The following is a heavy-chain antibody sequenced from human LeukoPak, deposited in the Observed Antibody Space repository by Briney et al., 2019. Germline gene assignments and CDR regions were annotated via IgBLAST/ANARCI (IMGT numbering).Heavy chain of an antibody. J-gene: IGHJ4*02. CDR1: GFTFSSYG. D-gene: IGHD5-18*01. CDR2: ISYDGSNK. Sequence: PGGSLRLSCAASGFTFSSYGMHWVRQAPGKGLEWVAVISYDGSNKYYADSVKGRFTISRDNSKNTLYLQMNSLRAEDTALYYCAAYVDTAMVTGRAWDYWGQGTLVTVSS. V-gene: IGHV3-30*03. CDR3: AAYVDTAMVTGRAWDY.